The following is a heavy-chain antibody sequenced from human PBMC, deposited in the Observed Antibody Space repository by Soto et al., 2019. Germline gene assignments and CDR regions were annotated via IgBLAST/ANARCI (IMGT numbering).Heavy chain of an antibody. CDR1: GGSISTYY. J-gene: IGHJ4*02. D-gene: IGHD3-10*01. CDR2: VYYSGNT. CDR3: SAMPHHYSSSGPYWYYFDY. V-gene: IGHV4-59*01. Sequence: SETLSLTCTVSGGSISTYYWSWVRQPPGKGLEWIAYVYYSGNTMYNPSIKSRVTISVDMSKNQFSLKLNSVTAADTAVYYCSAMPHHYSSSGPYWYYFDYWSLGTLVT.